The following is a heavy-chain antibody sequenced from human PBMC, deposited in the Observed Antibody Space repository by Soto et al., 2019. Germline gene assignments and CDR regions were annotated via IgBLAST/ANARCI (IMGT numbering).Heavy chain of an antibody. V-gene: IGHV1-69*01. D-gene: IGHD3-22*01. Sequence: QVQLVQSGAEVTKPGSSVTVSCNASGGTFSSYAISWVRQAPGQGLEWMGGIIPIFGTANYAQKFQGRVTITADESTSTAYMELSSLRAEDTAVYYCAREGASGSHIGYWGQGTLVTVSS. J-gene: IGHJ4*02. CDR3: AREGASGSHIGY. CDR2: IIPIFGTA. CDR1: GGTFSSYA.